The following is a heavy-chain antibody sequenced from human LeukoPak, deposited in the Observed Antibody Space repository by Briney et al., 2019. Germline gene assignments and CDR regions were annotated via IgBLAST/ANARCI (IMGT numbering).Heavy chain of an antibody. V-gene: IGHV3-33*01. CDR3: ARKLFGSGSCPDY. Sequence: PGGSLRLSCTEPGFTFSSYAIHWIRQAPGKGLEWVALVWHDGSNRYYADSVKGRFTISRDNSKNTVYLQMNSLRAEDTAVYYCARKLFGSGSCPDYWGQGTLVTVSS. CDR1: GFTFSSYA. D-gene: IGHD3-10*01. J-gene: IGHJ4*02. CDR2: VWHDGSNR.